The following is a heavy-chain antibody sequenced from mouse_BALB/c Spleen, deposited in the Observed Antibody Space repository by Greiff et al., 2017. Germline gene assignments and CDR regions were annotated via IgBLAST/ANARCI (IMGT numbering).Heavy chain of an antibody. V-gene: IGHV5-12-1*01. CDR1: GFAFSSYD. CDR3: ARQGQTARAAFDY. J-gene: IGHJ2*01. Sequence: EVHLVESGGGLVKPGGSLKLSCAASGFAFSSYDMSWVRQTPEKRLEWVAYISSGGGSTYYPDTVKGRFTISRDNAKNTLYLQMSSLKSEDTAMYYCARQGQTARAAFDYWGQGTTLTVSS. CDR2: ISSGGGST. D-gene: IGHD3-2*01.